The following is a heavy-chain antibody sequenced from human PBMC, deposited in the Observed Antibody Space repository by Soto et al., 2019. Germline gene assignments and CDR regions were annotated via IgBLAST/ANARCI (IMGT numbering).Heavy chain of an antibody. J-gene: IGHJ3*02. D-gene: IGHD3-22*01. CDR3: ARTYDNSGPNSGGYAFDI. Sequence: SETLSLTCAVSGGSISSGGYSWSWIRQPPGKGLEWIGYIYHSGSTYYNPSLKSRVTISVDRSKNQFSLKLSSVTAADTAVYYCARTYDNSGPNSGGYAFDIWGQGTMVTVSS. CDR1: GGSISSGGYS. CDR2: IYHSGST. V-gene: IGHV4-30-2*02.